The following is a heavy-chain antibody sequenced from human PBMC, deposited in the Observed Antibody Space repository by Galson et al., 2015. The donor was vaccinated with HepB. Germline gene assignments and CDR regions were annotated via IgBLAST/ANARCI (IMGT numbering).Heavy chain of an antibody. V-gene: IGHV4-34*01. D-gene: IGHD1-1*01. CDR3: ARDTTKVDAFDI. Sequence: ETLSLTCAVYGGSFSGYYWSWIRQPPGKGLEWIGEINHSRSTNYNPSLKSRVTITVDTSKNQFSLQLNSVTPEDTAVYYCARDTTKVDAFDIWGQGTMVTVSS. CDR1: GGSFSGYY. CDR2: INHSRST. J-gene: IGHJ3*02.